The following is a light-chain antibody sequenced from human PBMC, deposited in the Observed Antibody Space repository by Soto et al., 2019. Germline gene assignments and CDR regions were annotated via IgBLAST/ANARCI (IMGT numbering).Light chain of an antibody. CDR3: QQPDSSPCT. CDR2: AAS. J-gene: IGKJ2*02. CDR1: QGFSNS. V-gene: IGKV1-9*01. Sequence: DIQLTQSPSFLSASVGDRVTITCRASQGFSNSLAWYQQKPGKAPKLLIYAASTLQSGVPSRFSGSGSGTEFTLTISSLQPEDFASYYGQQPDSSPCTFVQGTKLEIK.